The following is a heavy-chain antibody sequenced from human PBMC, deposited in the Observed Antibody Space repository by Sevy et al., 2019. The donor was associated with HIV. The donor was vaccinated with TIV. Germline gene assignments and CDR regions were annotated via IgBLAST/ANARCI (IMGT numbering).Heavy chain of an antibody. CDR1: GGSSSSRSYY. Sequence: SETLSLTCTVSGGSSSSRSYYWSWIRQPAGKGLEWIGRIYTSGITNYNPSLKSRVTMSVDTSKNQFSLKLSSVTAADTAVYYCARDWIAVAGHDAFDIWGQGTMVTVSS. CDR3: ARDWIAVAGHDAFDI. V-gene: IGHV4-61*02. J-gene: IGHJ3*02. CDR2: IYTSGIT. D-gene: IGHD6-19*01.